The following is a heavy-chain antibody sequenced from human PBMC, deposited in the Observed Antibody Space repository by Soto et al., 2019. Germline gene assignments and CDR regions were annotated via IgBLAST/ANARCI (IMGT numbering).Heavy chain of an antibody. CDR3: ARPDFGDYWYFDL. V-gene: IGHV1-69*08. CDR1: GGTFSSHT. J-gene: IGHJ2*01. Sequence: QDQLVQSGAEVKKPGSSVKVSCKASGGTFSSHTFSWVRQAPGQGLEWMGRIIPALGTATYAQKFQGRVTITADESATTVYMELNSLRSEDTAVYYCARPDFGDYWYFDLWGRGTLVTVS. D-gene: IGHD4-17*01. CDR2: IIPALGTA.